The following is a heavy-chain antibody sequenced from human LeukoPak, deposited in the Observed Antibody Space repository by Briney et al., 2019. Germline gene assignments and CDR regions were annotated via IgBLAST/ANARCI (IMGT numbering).Heavy chain of an antibody. V-gene: IGHV4-59*01. CDR2: IYNSGST. J-gene: IGHJ4*02. D-gene: IGHD1-14*01. CDR1: GGSISSYY. Sequence: SETLSLTCTVSGGSISSYYWSWIRQPPGKGLEWIGNIYNSGSTNYNPSLKSRVTISVDTSKNQFSLKLSSVTAADTAVYYCARGTRTFDYWGQGTLVTVSS. CDR3: ARGTRTFDY.